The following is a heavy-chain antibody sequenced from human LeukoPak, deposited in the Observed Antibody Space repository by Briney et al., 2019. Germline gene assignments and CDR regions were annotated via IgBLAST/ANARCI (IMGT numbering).Heavy chain of an antibody. CDR1: GFTFSSYA. V-gene: IGHV3-30-3*01. CDR2: ISYDGSNK. Sequence: PGGSLRLSCAASGFTFSSYAMHWVRQAPGKGLEWVAVISYDGSNKYCADSVKGRFTISRDNSKNTLYLQMNSLRAEDTAVYYCAKGYIIAGRQWYLDLWGRGTLVGVSS. CDR3: AKGYIIAGRQWYLDL. J-gene: IGHJ2*01. D-gene: IGHD6-13*01.